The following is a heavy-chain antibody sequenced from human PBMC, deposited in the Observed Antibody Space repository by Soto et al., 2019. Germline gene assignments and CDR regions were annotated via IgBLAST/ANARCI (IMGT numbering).Heavy chain of an antibody. V-gene: IGHV3-30*04. Sequence: QVQLVESGGGVVQPGRSLRLSCAASGFTFNNYAMHWVRQAPGKGLEWVALMSSDGSKKYHADSVKGRFTISRDNSKNTLYLQMNSLRAEDTAVYYCAKAQLGIVDAFDIWGQGTVVTVSS. J-gene: IGHJ3*02. CDR1: GFTFNNYA. CDR2: MSSDGSKK. CDR3: AKAQLGIVDAFDI. D-gene: IGHD2-21*01.